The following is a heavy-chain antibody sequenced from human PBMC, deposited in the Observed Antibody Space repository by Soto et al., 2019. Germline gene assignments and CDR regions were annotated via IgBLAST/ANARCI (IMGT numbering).Heavy chain of an antibody. J-gene: IGHJ5*02. V-gene: IGHV4-39*01. CDR3: ARGGIAARQGTNWFDP. CDR1: GGSISSSSYY. D-gene: IGHD6-6*01. CDR2: IYYSGST. Sequence: SETLSLTCTVSGGSISSSSYYWGWIRQPPGKGLEWIGSIYYSGSTYYNPSLKSRVTISVDTSKNQFSLKLSSVTAADTAVYYCARGGIAARQGTNWFDPWGQGTLVTVSS.